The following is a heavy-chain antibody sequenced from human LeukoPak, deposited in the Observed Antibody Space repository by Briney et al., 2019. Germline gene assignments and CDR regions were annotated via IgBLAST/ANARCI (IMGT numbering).Heavy chain of an antibody. J-gene: IGHJ4*02. CDR1: AFTFRTYS. V-gene: IGHV3-21*01. CDR3: ARGSHFVWGSYRPYFDY. Sequence: GGSLRLSCVASAFTFRTYSMHWVRQAPGKGLEWVSSISGSTSYIYYADSVRGRFNISRDNAKNSLYLQMNSLRAEDTAVYYCARGSHFVWGSYRPYFDYWGQGTLVTVSS. CDR2: ISGSTSYI. D-gene: IGHD3-16*02.